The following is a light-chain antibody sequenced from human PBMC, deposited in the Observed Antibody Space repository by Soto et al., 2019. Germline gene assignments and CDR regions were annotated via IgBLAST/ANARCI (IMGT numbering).Light chain of an antibody. Sequence: EIVMTQSPATLSVSPGERATLSCRASQSVSSNLAWYQQKPGQAPRLLIYGASTRATGIPARFSGGGSGTGFTLTISSLQSEDFAVYYCQQYNNWSPWTFGQGTKLEIK. CDR2: GAS. CDR1: QSVSSN. CDR3: QQYNNWSPWT. V-gene: IGKV3-15*01. J-gene: IGKJ1*01.